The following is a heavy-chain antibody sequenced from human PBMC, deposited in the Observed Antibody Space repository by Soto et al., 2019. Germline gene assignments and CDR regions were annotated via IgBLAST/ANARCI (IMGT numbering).Heavy chain of an antibody. CDR2: ISDTGGST. D-gene: IGHD6-6*01. Sequence: GGSLRLSCVTSGFTFTSSVMSWVRQAPGKGLEWVSAISDTGGSTWYADSVKGRFTISRDNSQNTLYLQMNSLRVEDTAVFYCAKGSASGRPYFFDYWGQGTLVTVSS. J-gene: IGHJ4*02. V-gene: IGHV3-23*01. CDR1: GFTFTSSV. CDR3: AKGSASGRPYFFDY.